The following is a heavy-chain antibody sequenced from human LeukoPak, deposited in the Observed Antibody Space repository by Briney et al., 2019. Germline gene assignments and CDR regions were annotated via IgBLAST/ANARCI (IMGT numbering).Heavy chain of an antibody. D-gene: IGHD2-2*01. V-gene: IGHV1-69*13. CDR1: GGTFSSYA. CDR2: IIPIFGTA. J-gene: IGHJ5*02. CDR3: ARDGVPAAMSAHWFDP. Sequence: EASVKVSCKASGGTFSSYAISWVRQAPGQGLEWMGGIIPIFGTANYAQKFQGRVTITADESTSTAYMELSSLRSEDTAVYYCARDGVPAAMSAHWFDPWGQGTLVTVSS.